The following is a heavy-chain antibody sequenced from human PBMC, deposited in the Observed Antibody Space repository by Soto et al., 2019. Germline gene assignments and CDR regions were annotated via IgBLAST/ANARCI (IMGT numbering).Heavy chain of an antibody. Sequence: ASVKVSRKASGYAFTSYYMHWVRQAPGQGLEWMGIINPSGGSTSYAQKFQGRVTMTRDTSTSTVYMELSSLRSEDTAVYYCAREYCSGGSCYSYGMDVWGQGTTVTVSS. CDR3: AREYCSGGSCYSYGMDV. CDR2: INPSGGST. D-gene: IGHD2-15*01. V-gene: IGHV1-46*01. CDR1: GYAFTSYY. J-gene: IGHJ6*02.